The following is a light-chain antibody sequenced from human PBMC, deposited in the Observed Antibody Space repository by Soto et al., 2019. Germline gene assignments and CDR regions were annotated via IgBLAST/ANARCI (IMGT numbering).Light chain of an antibody. CDR2: DAS. J-gene: IGKJ5*01. Sequence: DIRLTQSQANLSLSPGERATRSCGASQSVSSSYVAWYQHRPGLAPRLLIHDASSRATGIPDRFSGTKSGTDFTLTIRRLEPEDAAVYFCQQYGSSPITFGQGTRLEIK. CDR3: QQYGSSPIT. CDR1: QSVSSSY. V-gene: IGKV3D-20*01.